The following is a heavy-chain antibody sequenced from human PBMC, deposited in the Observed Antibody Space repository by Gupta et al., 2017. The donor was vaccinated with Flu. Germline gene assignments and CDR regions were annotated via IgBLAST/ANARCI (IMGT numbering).Heavy chain of an antibody. J-gene: IGHJ6*02. V-gene: IGHV3-15*01. CDR3: TTRDDNSNYIAHYYYSGLDA. D-gene: IGHD4-4*01. CDR2: IKSKIDGGET. Sequence: RLAQGRGLEWVGRIKSKIDGGETDYETLVRGRCTSSRDDSNKTVYLQRKSLKTEETASYFCTTRDDNSNYIAHYYYSGLDAWGQGTTVTVS.